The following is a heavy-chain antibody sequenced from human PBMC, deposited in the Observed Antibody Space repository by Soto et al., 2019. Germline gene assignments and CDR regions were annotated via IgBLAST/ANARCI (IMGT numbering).Heavy chain of an antibody. D-gene: IGHD2-15*01. CDR2: IIPIFGTA. CDR3: ARSPKIGYCSGGSCYAVGSKDYWFDP. CDR1: GGTFSSYA. V-gene: IGHV1-69*13. Sequence: ASVKVSCKASGGTFSSYAISWVRQAPGQGLEWMGGIIPIFGTANYAQKFQGRVTITADESTSTAYMELSSLRSEDTAVYYCARSPKIGYCSGGSCYAVGSKDYWFDPWGQGTLVTVSS. J-gene: IGHJ5*02.